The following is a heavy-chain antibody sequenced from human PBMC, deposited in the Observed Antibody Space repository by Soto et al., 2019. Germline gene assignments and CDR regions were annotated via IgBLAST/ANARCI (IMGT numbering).Heavy chain of an antibody. CDR2: ISYDGSNK. D-gene: IGHD4-4*01. CDR3: AKDYTDYTYSFNY. CDR1: GFTFSTYG. Sequence: GGSLRLSCAASGFTFSTYGMHWVRQAPGKGLEWVACISYDGSNKYYADSVKGRFTISRDNSKNTLYLQMNSLRAEDTAVYYCAKDYTDYTYSFNYWGQGTLVTVSS. J-gene: IGHJ4*02. V-gene: IGHV3-30*18.